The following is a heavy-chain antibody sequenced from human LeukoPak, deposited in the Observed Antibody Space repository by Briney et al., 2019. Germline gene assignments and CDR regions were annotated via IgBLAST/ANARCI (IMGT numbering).Heavy chain of an antibody. Sequence: QPGGSLRLSGAASGFTFSSYGMHWVRQAPGKGLEWVAVISYDGSNKYYADSVKGRFTISRDNSKNTLYLQMNSLRAEDTAVYYCAKTLGSGDSSGWYGRGDYWGQGTLVTVSS. V-gene: IGHV3-30*18. CDR1: GFTFSSYG. CDR2: ISYDGSNK. CDR3: AKTLGSGDSSGWYGRGDY. D-gene: IGHD6-19*01. J-gene: IGHJ4*02.